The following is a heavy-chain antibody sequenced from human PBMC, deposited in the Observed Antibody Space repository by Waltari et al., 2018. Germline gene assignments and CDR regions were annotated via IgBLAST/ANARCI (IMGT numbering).Heavy chain of an antibody. Sequence: QVQLQESGPRLVTPSETLSPPCPVSEYSVSTGFYWGWVRQSPGKGLEWIGSIYHLGNTRYNPPLSSRVAVSMDMSKNQFSLRLTSVTAADTAVYYCARHRLDRGDSFDFWGQGALVTVSS. V-gene: IGHV4-38-2*01. CDR3: ARHRLDRGDSFDF. CDR2: IYHLGNT. CDR1: EYSVSTGFY. J-gene: IGHJ4*02. D-gene: IGHD3-22*01.